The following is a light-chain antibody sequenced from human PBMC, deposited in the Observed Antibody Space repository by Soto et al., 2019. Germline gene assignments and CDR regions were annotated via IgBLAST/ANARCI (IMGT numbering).Light chain of an antibody. J-gene: IGLJ3*02. CDR1: SSDVGGYEY. Sequence: QSALTQPRSVSGSPGQSVTISCSGTSSDVGGYEYVSWYQQHPGKAPKLLIFEVSNRPSGVSDRFSASKSGNTASLIISGLQAEDEAVYYCSSYAGSTFWVFGGGTKLTVL. CDR2: EVS. V-gene: IGLV2-11*01. CDR3: SSYAGSTFWV.